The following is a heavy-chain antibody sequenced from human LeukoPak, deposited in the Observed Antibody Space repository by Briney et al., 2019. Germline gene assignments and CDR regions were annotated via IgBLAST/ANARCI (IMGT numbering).Heavy chain of an antibody. CDR1: GFTVSSNY. CDR3: ATAMGPYYYGMDV. CDR2: IYSGGST. D-gene: IGHD3-10*01. J-gene: IGHJ6*02. Sequence: GGSLRLSCAASGFTVSSNYMSWVRQAPGKGLEWVSVIYSGGSTYYADSVKGRFTISRDNSKNTLYLQMNSLRAEDTAVYYCATAMGPYYYGMDVWGQGTTVTVSS. V-gene: IGHV3-66*01.